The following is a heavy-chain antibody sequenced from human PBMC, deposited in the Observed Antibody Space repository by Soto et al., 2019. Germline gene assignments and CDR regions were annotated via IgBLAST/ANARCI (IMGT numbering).Heavy chain of an antibody. V-gene: IGHV1-2*04. D-gene: IGHD3-16*01. CDR1: GYTFTRYY. CDR3: AISLDFQFYALFDP. J-gene: IGHJ5*02. CDR2: INPNSGGT. Sequence: ASVKVSCKASGYTFTRYYMHWVRQAPGQGLEWMGWINPNSGGTKYAQKFQGWVTMPRDTSISTAYMELSRLRSDDTAVYYCAISLDFQFYALFDPWGQGTLVTVSS.